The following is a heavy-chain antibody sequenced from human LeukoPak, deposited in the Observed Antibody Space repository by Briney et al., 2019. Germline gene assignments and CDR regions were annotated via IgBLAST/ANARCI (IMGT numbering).Heavy chain of an antibody. D-gene: IGHD3-22*01. V-gene: IGHV3-33*01. J-gene: IGHJ4*02. CDR3: AREPYTYYYDSSGYLRN. Sequence: PGRSLRLSCAASGFTFSSYGMHWARQAPGKGLEWVAVIWYDGSNKYYADSVKGRFTISRDNSKNTLYLQMNSLRAEDTAVYYCAREPYTYYYDSSGYLRNCGQGTLVTVSS. CDR2: IWYDGSNK. CDR1: GFTFSSYG.